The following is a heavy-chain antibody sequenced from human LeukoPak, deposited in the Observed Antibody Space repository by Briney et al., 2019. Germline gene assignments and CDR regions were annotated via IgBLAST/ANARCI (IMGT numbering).Heavy chain of an antibody. D-gene: IGHD6-13*01. CDR1: GYTFTDYY. J-gene: IGHJ5*02. CDR3: ARAYSTWDWFDP. V-gene: IGHV1-2*02. CDR2: INPYSGGT. Sequence: ASVKVSREASGYTFTDYYMHCVREAPGQGLECMGWINPYSGGTSYAQKFQGRVTMTRETSISTAYMELSRLRSDDTAIYYCARAYSTWDWFDPWGQGTLVSVSS.